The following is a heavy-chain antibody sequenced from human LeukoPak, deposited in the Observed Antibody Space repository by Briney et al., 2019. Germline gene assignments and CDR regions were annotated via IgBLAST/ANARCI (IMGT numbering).Heavy chain of an antibody. Sequence: GGSLRLSCAASGFTFSSYAMSWVRQAPGKGLEWVSAISGSGVSTYYADSVKGRFTISRDNSKNTLYLQMNSLRADDTAVYYCAKAYGGAATGTFDSWGQGTLVTVSS. D-gene: IGHD6-13*01. J-gene: IGHJ4*02. CDR1: GFTFSSYA. V-gene: IGHV3-23*01. CDR2: ISGSGVST. CDR3: AKAYGGAATGTFDS.